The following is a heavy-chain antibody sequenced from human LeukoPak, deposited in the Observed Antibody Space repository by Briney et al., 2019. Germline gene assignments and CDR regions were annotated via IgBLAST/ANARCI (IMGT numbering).Heavy chain of an antibody. Sequence: GGSLRLSCAASGFTFSTYGMSWVRQAPGKGLQRVSGITASGDGTYYADSVKGRFTVSRDNAKNTLYLQVNNLRAEDTAVYYCARGPSSNWSGLDFWGQGTLLTVSS. D-gene: IGHD6-13*01. CDR1: GFTFSTYG. CDR3: ARGPSSNWSGLDF. CDR2: ITASGDGT. V-gene: IGHV3-23*01. J-gene: IGHJ4*02.